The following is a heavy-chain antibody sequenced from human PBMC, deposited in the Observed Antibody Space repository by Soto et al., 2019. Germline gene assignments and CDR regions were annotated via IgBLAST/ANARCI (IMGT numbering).Heavy chain of an antibody. CDR2: IYTSGST. CDR1: GGSISSYY. V-gene: IGHV4-4*07. D-gene: IGHD3-3*01. CDR3: ARGSPYYDFWSGYYSPSPQHYYYYGMDV. Sequence: SETLSLTCTVSGGSISSYYWSWIRQPAGKGLEWIGRIYTSGSTNYNPSLKSRVTMSVDTSKNQFSLKLSSVTAADTAVYYCARGSPYYDFWSGYYSPSPQHYYYYGMDVWGQGTTATVSS. J-gene: IGHJ6*02.